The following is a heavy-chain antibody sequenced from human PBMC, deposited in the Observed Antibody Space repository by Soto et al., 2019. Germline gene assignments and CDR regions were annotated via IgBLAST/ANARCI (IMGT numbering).Heavy chain of an antibody. V-gene: IGHV4-39*01. CDR2: IYYSGST. CDR1: GGSISSSSYY. Sequence: SETLSLTCTVSGGSISSSSYYWGWIRQPPGKGLEWIGSIYYSGSTYYTPSLKSRVTISVETSKSQFSLKLSSVTAADTAVYYCARHQWPEDSSSLFDYWGQGTLVTVSS. J-gene: IGHJ4*02. CDR3: ARHQWPEDSSSLFDY. D-gene: IGHD6-6*01.